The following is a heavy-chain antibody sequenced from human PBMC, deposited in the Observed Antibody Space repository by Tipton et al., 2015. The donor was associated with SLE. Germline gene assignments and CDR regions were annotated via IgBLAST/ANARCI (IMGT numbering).Heavy chain of an antibody. CDR1: GYTFTSYY. Sequence: QLVQSGAEVKKPGASVKVSCKASGYTFTSYYMHWVRQAPGQGLEWMGIINPSGGSTSYAQKFQGRVTMTRDTSTSTVYMELSSLRSEDTAVYYCARTPRVDCGGDCHLGYWGQGTLVTVSS. CDR3: ARTPRVDCGGDCHLGY. J-gene: IGHJ4*02. D-gene: IGHD2-21*01. V-gene: IGHV1-46*01. CDR2: INPSGGST.